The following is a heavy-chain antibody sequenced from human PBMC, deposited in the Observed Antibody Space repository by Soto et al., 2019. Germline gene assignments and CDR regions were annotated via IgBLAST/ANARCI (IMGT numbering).Heavy chain of an antibody. CDR1: GGTFSSYA. J-gene: IGHJ6*02. V-gene: IGHV1-69*06. CDR2: IIPIFGTA. Sequence: SVKVSCKASGGTFSSYAISWVRQAPGQGLEWMGGIIPIFGTANYAQKFQGRVTITADKSTSTAYMELSSLRSEDTAVYYCARDPPKTYYYDSSGLREHYNYYGMDVWGQGTTVTVSS. D-gene: IGHD3-22*01. CDR3: ARDPPKTYYYDSSGLREHYNYYGMDV.